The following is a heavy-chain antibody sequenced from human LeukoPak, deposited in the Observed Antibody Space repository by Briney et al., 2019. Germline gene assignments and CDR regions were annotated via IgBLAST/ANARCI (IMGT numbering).Heavy chain of an antibody. CDR2: INHSGST. J-gene: IGHJ4*02. CDR3: ARGRHRGVVRFLEWLSPFDY. V-gene: IGHV4-34*01. D-gene: IGHD3-3*01. Sequence: SETLSLTCAVYGGSFSGYYRSWIRQPPGKGLEWIGEINHSGSTNYNPSLKSRVTISVDTSKNQFSLKLSSVTAADTAVYYCARGRHRGVVRFLEWLSPFDYWGQGTLVTVSS. CDR1: GGSFSGYY.